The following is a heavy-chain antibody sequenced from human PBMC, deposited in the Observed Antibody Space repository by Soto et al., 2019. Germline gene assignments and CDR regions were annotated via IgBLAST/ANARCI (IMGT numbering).Heavy chain of an antibody. CDR1: GLSISSDNW. J-gene: IGHJ4*02. Sequence: QVQLQESGPGLVRPSGTVSLTCAVSGLSISSDNWWSWVRQPPGKGLEWIGEIHHSGSTNYNPSLKSRVTMSVVPSKDLFSLTLNSVTAGDTAFYYCSRGQGSHADDWGQGTLVSVSS. D-gene: IGHD3-3*01. CDR3: SRGQGSHADD. CDR2: IHHSGST. V-gene: IGHV4-4*02.